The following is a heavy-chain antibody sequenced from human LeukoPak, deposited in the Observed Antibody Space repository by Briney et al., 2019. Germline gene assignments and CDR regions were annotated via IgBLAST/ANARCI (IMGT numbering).Heavy chain of an antibody. D-gene: IGHD3-22*01. Sequence: SETLSLTCAVYGGSFSGYYWSWIRQPPGKGLEWMGEINHSGSTNYNPSLKSRGTISVDTSKNQFSLKLSSVTAADTAVYYCARGLEYYYDSSGSLKAYYFDYWGQGTLVTVSS. J-gene: IGHJ4*02. V-gene: IGHV4-34*01. CDR3: ARGLEYYYDSSGSLKAYYFDY. CDR2: INHSGST. CDR1: GGSFSGYY.